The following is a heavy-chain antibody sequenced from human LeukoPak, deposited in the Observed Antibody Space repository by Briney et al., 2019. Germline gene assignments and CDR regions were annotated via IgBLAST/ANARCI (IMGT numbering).Heavy chain of an antibody. CDR3: AKMKRGIAAAPFDY. CDR1: GLTLSNYW. Sequence: PGGSLRLSCAGSGLTLSNYWMNWVRQAPGKGLEWVANIKQDGSEKHYVDSVKGRFTISRDNSKNTLYLQMNSLRAEDTAVYYCAKMKRGIAAAPFDYWGQGTLVTVSS. CDR2: IKQDGSEK. D-gene: IGHD6-13*01. V-gene: IGHV3-7*03. J-gene: IGHJ4*02.